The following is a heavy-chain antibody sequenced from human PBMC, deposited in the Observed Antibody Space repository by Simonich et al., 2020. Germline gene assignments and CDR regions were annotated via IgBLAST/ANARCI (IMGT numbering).Heavy chain of an antibody. D-gene: IGHD2-15*01. CDR3: ARGRGGMSRGYVDY. Sequence: QVKLVQSGAEVKKPGASVKVSCKAAGYTFTSYDIKWVRKATGQGLEWVGWRNPNSGNTGYAKNFQGRVTITRNTAISTAYMELSSLRSEDTAVYYCARGRGGMSRGYVDYWGQGTLVTVSS. V-gene: IGHV1-8*03. J-gene: IGHJ4*02. CDR2: RNPNSGNT. CDR1: GYTFTSYD.